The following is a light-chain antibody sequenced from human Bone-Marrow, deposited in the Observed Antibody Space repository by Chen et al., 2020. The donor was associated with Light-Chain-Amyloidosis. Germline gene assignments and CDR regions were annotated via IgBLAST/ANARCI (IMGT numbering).Light chain of an antibody. Sequence: SYEPTQPPSVSVSPGQTSRITCSGDDLPTKYAYWYQQKPGQAPVLVIQRDTERPSGISERFSGSGSGRTATLTIRGVQAEDEADYHCQSADSSGTYEVIFGGGTKLTVL. CDR2: RDT. CDR1: DLPTKY. CDR3: QSADSSGTYEVI. V-gene: IGLV3-25*03. J-gene: IGLJ2*01.